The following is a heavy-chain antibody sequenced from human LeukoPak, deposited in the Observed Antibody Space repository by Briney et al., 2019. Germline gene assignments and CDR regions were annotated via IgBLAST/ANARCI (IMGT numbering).Heavy chain of an antibody. CDR3: ARDGYCSGGSCYSHYYYYMDV. CDR2: IYTSGST. CDR1: GGSISSYY. D-gene: IGHD2-15*01. V-gene: IGHV4-4*07. J-gene: IGHJ6*03. Sequence: PSETLSLTCTVSGGSISSYYWSWIRQPAGKGLEWIGRIYTSGSTNYNPSLKSRVTMSVDTSKNQFSLKLSSVTAADTAVYYCARDGYCSGGSCYSHYYYYMDVWGKGTTVTISS.